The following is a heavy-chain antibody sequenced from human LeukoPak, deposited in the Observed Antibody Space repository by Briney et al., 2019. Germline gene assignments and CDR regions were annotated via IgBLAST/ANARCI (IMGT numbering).Heavy chain of an antibody. D-gene: IGHD3-3*01. J-gene: IGHJ5*02. CDR3: ARGQSPFWSGYYWPTDP. V-gene: IGHV1-8*01. Sequence: ASVKVSCKASGYTFTSYDINWVRQATGQGLEWMGWMSPNSGNTGYAQKFQGRVTMTRNTSISTAYMELSSLRSEDTAVHYCARGQSPFWSGYYWPTDPWGQGTLVTVSS. CDR1: GYTFTSYD. CDR2: MSPNSGNT.